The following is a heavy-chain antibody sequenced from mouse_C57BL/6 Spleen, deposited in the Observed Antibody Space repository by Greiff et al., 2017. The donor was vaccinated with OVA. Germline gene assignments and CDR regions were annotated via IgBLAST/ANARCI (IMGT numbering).Heavy chain of an antibody. D-gene: IGHD1-1*01. CDR2: IDPANGNT. Sequence: EVQLQQSVAELVRPGASVKLSCTASGFNIKNTYMHWVKQRPEQGLEWIGRIDPANGNTKYAPKFQGKATLPAEPSSNTAYLQLSSLTSEDTAIYYCAHYGSSYRYAMDYWGKGTSVTVSS. V-gene: IGHV14-3*01. J-gene: IGHJ4*01. CDR3: AHYGSSYRYAMDY. CDR1: GFNIKNTY.